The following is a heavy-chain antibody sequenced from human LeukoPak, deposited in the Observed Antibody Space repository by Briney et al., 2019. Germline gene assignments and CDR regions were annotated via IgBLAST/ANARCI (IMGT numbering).Heavy chain of an antibody. J-gene: IGHJ4*02. CDR3: AKDSYSSGCCFDY. V-gene: IGHV3-23*01. CDR2: ISGSGGST. CDR1: GFTFSSYA. D-gene: IGHD6-19*01. Sequence: GGSLRLSCAASGFTFSSYAMSWVRQAPGKGLEWVSGISGSGGSTYYADSVKGRFTISRDNSKNTLYLQMSSLRAEDTAVYYCAKDSYSSGCCFDYWGQGTLVTVSS.